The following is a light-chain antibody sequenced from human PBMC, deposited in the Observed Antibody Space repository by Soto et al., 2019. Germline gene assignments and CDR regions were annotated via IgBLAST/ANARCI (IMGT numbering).Light chain of an antibody. V-gene: IGLV2-14*01. J-gene: IGLJ1*01. CDR2: DVS. Sequence: QSVLTQPASVSGSPVQSITISCTGTSSDVGGYDFVSWYQQHPGKAPKVMIYDVSNRPSGVSNRFSGSKSGNTASLTISGLQAEDEADYYCCSYTSSDTYVFGTGTKVTVL. CDR1: SSDVGGYDF. CDR3: CSYTSSDTYV.